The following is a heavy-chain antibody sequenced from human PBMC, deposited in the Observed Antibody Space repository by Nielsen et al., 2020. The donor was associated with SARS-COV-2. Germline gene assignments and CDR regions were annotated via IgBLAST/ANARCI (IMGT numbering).Heavy chain of an antibody. V-gene: IGHV3-9*01. CDR2: ISWNSGSI. J-gene: IGHJ4*02. Sequence: SLKISCAASGFTFDDYAMHWVRQAPGKGLEWVSGISWNSGSIGYADSVKGRFTISRDNAKNSLYLQMNSLRAEDTALYYCAKLTTVTTGSDYWGQGTLVTVSS. CDR1: GFTFDDYA. D-gene: IGHD4-17*01. CDR3: AKLTTVTTGSDY.